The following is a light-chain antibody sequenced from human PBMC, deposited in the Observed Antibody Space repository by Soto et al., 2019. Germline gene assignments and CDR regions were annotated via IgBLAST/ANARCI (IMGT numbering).Light chain of an antibody. J-gene: IGLJ3*02. V-gene: IGLV2-8*01. CDR3: SSYAGTTNYLM. Sequence: QSALTQPPSASGSPGQSVTISCTGTSSDVGGYNYVSWYQQHPGKAPKLMIYEVSKRPSGVPDRFSGSKSGNTASLTVSGLQDEDEADYYCSSYAGTTNYLMFGGGTKLTVL. CDR1: SSDVGGYNY. CDR2: EVS.